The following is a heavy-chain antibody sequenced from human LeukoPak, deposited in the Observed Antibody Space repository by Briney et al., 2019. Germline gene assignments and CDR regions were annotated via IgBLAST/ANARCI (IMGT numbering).Heavy chain of an antibody. CDR2: IIPIFGTA. CDR3: AGGQAHYYMDV. CDR1: GGTFSRYA. J-gene: IGHJ6*03. Sequence: ASVKVSCKASGGTFSRYAISLVRQAPGQGLEWMGGIIPIFGTANYAQKFQGRVTITTDESTSTAYMELSSLRSEDTAVYYCAGGQAHYYMDVWGKGTTVTVSS. V-gene: IGHV1-69*05.